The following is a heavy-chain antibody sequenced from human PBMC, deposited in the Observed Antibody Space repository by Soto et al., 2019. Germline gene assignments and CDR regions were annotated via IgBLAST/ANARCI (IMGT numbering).Heavy chain of an antibody. CDR1: VFRFDEYN. CDR2: ITWNGANT. D-gene: IGHD3-16*01. Sequence: GSLRLACAASVFRFDEYNIHWVRQAPGKGLEWVSLITWNGANTYYADSVKGRFTISRDGTTKSVSLQMTSLKREDTGLYYCARETLSYGSALDVWGQGTTVTVSS. J-gene: IGHJ6*02. CDR3: ARETLSYGSALDV. V-gene: IGHV3-43*01.